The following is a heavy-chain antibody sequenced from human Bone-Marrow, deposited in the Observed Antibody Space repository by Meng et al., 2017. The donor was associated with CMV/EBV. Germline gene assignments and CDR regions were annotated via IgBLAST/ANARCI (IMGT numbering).Heavy chain of an antibody. CDR1: GFTFSSYA. CDR3: AKANYDFWSGFDYYYYGMDV. CDR2: ISYDGSNK. Sequence: GGSLRLSCAASGFTFSSYAMHWVRQAPGKGLEWVAVISYDGSNKYYADSVKGRFTISRDNSKNTLYLQMNSLRAEDTAVYYCAKANYDFWSGFDYYYYGMDVWGQGTTVTVSS. V-gene: IGHV3-30*04. D-gene: IGHD3-3*01. J-gene: IGHJ6*02.